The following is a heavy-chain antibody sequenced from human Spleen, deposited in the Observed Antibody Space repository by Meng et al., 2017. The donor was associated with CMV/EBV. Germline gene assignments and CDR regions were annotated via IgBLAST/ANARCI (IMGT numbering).Heavy chain of an antibody. D-gene: IGHD6-13*01. Sequence: SCEASGYTFTGYCGHWVRQAPEQGLEWMGWNSPYSGVTRFAQKFKGRVTMTTDMSIHTAYMQLSSLTFDDTAVYYCARSYSGSSWFDYWGQGTLVTVSS. CDR3: ARSYSGSSWFDY. CDR1: GYTFTGYC. J-gene: IGHJ5*01. CDR2: NSPYSGVT. V-gene: IGHV1-2*02.